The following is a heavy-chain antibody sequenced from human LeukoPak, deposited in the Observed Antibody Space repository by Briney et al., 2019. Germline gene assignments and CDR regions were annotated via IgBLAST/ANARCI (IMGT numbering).Heavy chain of an antibody. V-gene: IGHV3-7*01. CDR2: IKQDGSEK. D-gene: IGHD2-2*02. CDR3: ARARRDCSSTSCYTSFWFDP. CDR1: GFTFSSYW. Sequence: GGSLRLYCAASGFTFSSYWMSWVRQASGKGLEWVANIKQDGSEKYYVDSVKGRFTISRDNAKNSLYLQMNSLRAEDTAVYYCARARRDCSSTSCYTSFWFDPWGQGTLVTVSS. J-gene: IGHJ5*02.